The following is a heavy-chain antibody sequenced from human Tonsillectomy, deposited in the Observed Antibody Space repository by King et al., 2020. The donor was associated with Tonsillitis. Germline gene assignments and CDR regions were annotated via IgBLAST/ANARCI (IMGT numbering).Heavy chain of an antibody. CDR3: ARGGGYDIFTGYYLFRDY. V-gene: IGHV1-18*01. CDR1: GYSFTSYG. Sequence: QLVQSGAEVKKPGASVKVSCKASGYSFTSYGISWVRQAPGQGLEWMGWINTYNGNTNYAQKLQGRVTMTTDTSTSTAYMELRSLRSDDTAVYYCARGGGYDIFTGYYLFRDYWGQGTLVTVSS. D-gene: IGHD3-9*01. J-gene: IGHJ4*02. CDR2: INTYNGNT.